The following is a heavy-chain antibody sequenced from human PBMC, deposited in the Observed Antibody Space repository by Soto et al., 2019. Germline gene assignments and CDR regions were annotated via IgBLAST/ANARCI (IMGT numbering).Heavy chain of an antibody. D-gene: IGHD3-22*01. CDR1: GYTSTSYG. CDR2: ISAYNGNT. V-gene: IGHV1-18*04. Sequence: QVQLVQSGAEVKKPGASVKVSCKASGYTSTSYGISWVRQAPGQGLEWMGWISAYNGNTNYAQKLQGRVTMTTDTSTSTAYMELRSLRSDDTAVYYCARDAEYYYDSSGYYPHWFDPWGQGTLVTVSS. J-gene: IGHJ5*02. CDR3: ARDAEYYYDSSGYYPHWFDP.